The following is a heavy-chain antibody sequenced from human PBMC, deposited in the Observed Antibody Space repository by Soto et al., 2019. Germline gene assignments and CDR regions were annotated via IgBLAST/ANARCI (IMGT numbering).Heavy chain of an antibody. D-gene: IGHD3-16*01. Sequence: GGSLRLSCVASGFTFSTSDMHWVRQAPGQGLEWVAVVSYDERNIYYADSVKGRFSVSRDNSKNTLFLHMNSLRAEDTAVYFCAKLVDKSLDDYWGQGA. V-gene: IGHV3-30*18. CDR3: AKLVDKSLDDY. CDR1: GFTFSTSD. CDR2: VSYDERNI. J-gene: IGHJ4*02.